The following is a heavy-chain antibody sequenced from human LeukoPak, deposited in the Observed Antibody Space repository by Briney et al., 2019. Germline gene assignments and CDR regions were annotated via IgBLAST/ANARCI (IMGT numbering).Heavy chain of an antibody. D-gene: IGHD5-24*01. Sequence: ASVNVSCKASGYMFTGYYMHWVRQAPAQGLEGMGWINPNSGGTNYAQKFQGRVTITRDTSISTGYMELSILRSDDTAVYYCARDREKYNSKDYFDSWGQGTLVSVSS. V-gene: IGHV1-2*02. CDR2: INPNSGGT. CDR1: GYMFTGYY. J-gene: IGHJ4*02. CDR3: ARDREKYNSKDYFDS.